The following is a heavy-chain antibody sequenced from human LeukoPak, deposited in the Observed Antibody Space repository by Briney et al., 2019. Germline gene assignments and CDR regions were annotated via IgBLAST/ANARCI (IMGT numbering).Heavy chain of an antibody. CDR1: GGSISSGGYS. Sequence: SQTLSLTCAVSGGSISSGGYSWGWIRQPPGKGLEWIGYIYHSGSTYYNPSLKSRVTISVDRSKNQFSLKLSSVTAADTAVYYCARGGLTPGWFDPWGQGTLVTVSS. V-gene: IGHV4-30-2*01. D-gene: IGHD1-14*01. CDR2: IYHSGST. J-gene: IGHJ5*02. CDR3: ARGGLTPGWFDP.